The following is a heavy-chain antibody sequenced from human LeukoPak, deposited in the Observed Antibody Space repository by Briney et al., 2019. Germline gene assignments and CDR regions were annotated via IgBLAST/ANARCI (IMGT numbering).Heavy chain of an antibody. J-gene: IGHJ4*02. CDR1: GGSISSGGYY. CDR2: IYYSGST. Sequence: SQTLSLTCTVSGGSISSGGYYWSWIRQHPGKGLEWIGYIYYSGSTNYNPSLKSRVTISVDTSKNQFSLKLSSVTAADTAVYYCARGPPLDSSGWYGGIGYWGQGTLVTVSS. CDR3: ARGPPLDSSGWYGGIGY. D-gene: IGHD6-19*01. V-gene: IGHV4-31*03.